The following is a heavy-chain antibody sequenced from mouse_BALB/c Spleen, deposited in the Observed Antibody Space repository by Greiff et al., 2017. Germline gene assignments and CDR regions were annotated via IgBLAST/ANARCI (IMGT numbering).Heavy chain of an antibody. V-gene: IGHV5-12-2*01. CDR3: ARHRGYYYAMDY. J-gene: IGHJ4*01. CDR2: ISNGGGST. Sequence: DVMLVESGGGLVQPGGSLKLSCAASGFTFSSYTMSWVRQTPEKRLEWVAYISNGGGSTYYPDTVKGRFTISRDNAKNTLYLQMSSLKSEDTAMYYCARHRGYYYAMDYWGQGTSVTVSS. D-gene: IGHD3-3*01. CDR1: GFTFSSYT.